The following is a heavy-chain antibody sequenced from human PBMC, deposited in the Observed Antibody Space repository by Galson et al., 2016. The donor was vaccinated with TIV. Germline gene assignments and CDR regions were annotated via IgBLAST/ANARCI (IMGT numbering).Heavy chain of an antibody. CDR2: ILYDGSNK. CDR3: AKDPRIYGDYLLAYFDY. Sequence: SLRLSCAASGFSFSSYGMHWVRQAPGKGLEWVAVILYDGSNKYYADSVKGRFTISRDNSKNTVSLLMYSLRAGDMAVYYCAKDPRIYGDYLLAYFDYWGQGTLVSVSS. CDR1: GFSFSSYG. D-gene: IGHD4-17*01. V-gene: IGHV3-30*18. J-gene: IGHJ4*02.